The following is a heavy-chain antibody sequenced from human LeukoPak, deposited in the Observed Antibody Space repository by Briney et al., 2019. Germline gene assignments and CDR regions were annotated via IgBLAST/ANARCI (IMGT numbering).Heavy chain of an antibody. CDR2: IIPIFGTA. J-gene: IGHJ4*02. D-gene: IGHD1-1*01. Sequence: SVKVSCKASGGTFSSYAISWVRQAPGQGLEWMGRIIPIFGTANYAQKFQGRVTITTDESTSTAYMELSSMRSEDTAVYYCARGRPTSLNGIHWGQGTLVTVSS. CDR3: ARGRPTSLNGIH. CDR1: GGTFSSYA. V-gene: IGHV1-69*05.